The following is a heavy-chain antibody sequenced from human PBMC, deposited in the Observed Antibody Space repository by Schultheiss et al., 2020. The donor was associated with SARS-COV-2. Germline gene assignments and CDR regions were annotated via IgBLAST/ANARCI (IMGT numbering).Heavy chain of an antibody. J-gene: IGHJ4*02. D-gene: IGHD2-15*01. V-gene: IGHV1-69*04. CDR2: IIPTLAVT. CDR3: ARDQYDSIVHFDSFLDV. CDR1: GYPLSSHS. Sequence: SVKVSCKVSGYPLSSHSLAWVRQAPGQGLEWLGRIIPTLAVTTYAEKVQGRVTIKADMSTGAAYLELSSLRSEDTAVYYCARDQYDSIVHFDSFLDVWGQGSLVTVSS.